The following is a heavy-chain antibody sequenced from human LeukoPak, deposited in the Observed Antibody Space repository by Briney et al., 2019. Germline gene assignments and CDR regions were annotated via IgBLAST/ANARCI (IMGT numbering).Heavy chain of an antibody. V-gene: IGHV1-69*04. CDR3: ARGEGSGWYLSFDY. CDR1: GGTFSSYA. Sequence: SVKVSCKASGGTFSSYAISWVRQAPGQGLEWMGRIIPILGIANYAQKFQGRVTITADKSTSTAYMELSSLRSEDTAVYYCARGEGSGWYLSFDYWGQGTLVTVSS. D-gene: IGHD6-19*01. CDR2: IIPILGIA. J-gene: IGHJ4*02.